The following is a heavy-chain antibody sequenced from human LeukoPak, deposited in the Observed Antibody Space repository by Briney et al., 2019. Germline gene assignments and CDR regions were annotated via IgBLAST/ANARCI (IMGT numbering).Heavy chain of an antibody. D-gene: IGHD6-25*01. CDR1: GYSFTGYW. V-gene: IGHV5-51*01. Sequence: GESLKISCKGSGYSFTGYWIGWVRQMPGKGLEWMGIVYPGDSDTRYSPSFQGQVTISADKSITTACLQWSSLKASDSAIYYCARRRDRGRYFDLWGRGTLVTVSS. CDR2: VYPGDSDT. J-gene: IGHJ2*01. CDR3: ARRRDRGRYFDL.